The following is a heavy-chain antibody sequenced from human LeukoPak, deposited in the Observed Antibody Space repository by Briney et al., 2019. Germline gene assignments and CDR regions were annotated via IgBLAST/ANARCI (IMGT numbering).Heavy chain of an antibody. CDR2: IRYDGSNK. J-gene: IGHJ4*02. CDR1: GFTFSSHG. Sequence: GGSLRLSCAASGFTFSSHGMHWVRQAPGKGLEWVAFIRYDGSNKYYADSVKGRFTISRDDSKNTLHLQMNSLRAEDTAVYYCARDLGGTYRGYFDYWGQGTLVTVSS. V-gene: IGHV3-30*02. D-gene: IGHD1-26*01. CDR3: ARDLGGTYRGYFDY.